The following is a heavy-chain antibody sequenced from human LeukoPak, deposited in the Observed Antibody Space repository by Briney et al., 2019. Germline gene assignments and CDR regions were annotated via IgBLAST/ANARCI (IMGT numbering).Heavy chain of an antibody. Sequence: GESLKISCKGSGYSFTSYWISWVRQMPGKGLEWMGRIDPSDSYTNYSPSFQGHVTISADKSISTAYLQWSSLKASDTAMYYCARYNYDYVWGSHRYPVLLCWGQGTLVTVSS. CDR3: ARYNYDYVWGSHRYPVLLC. CDR1: GYSFTSYW. J-gene: IGHJ4*02. D-gene: IGHD3-16*02. V-gene: IGHV5-10-1*01. CDR2: IDPSDSYT.